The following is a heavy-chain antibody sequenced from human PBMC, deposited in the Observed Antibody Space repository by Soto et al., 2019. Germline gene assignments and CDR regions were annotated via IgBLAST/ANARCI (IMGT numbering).Heavy chain of an antibody. D-gene: IGHD3-10*01. CDR1: GYSFTRYY. V-gene: IGHV1-3*01. Sequence: ASVKVSCKASGYSFTRYYMHWLRQAPGQRPQWMGWINGGSGNTKYSQDFQGRVTFTRDTFATTAYLELSSLRSEDTAVYYCARVPPWGNSAGDYYIQHYDSWGQGTPVTVSS. CDR3: ARVPPWGNSAGDYYIQHYDS. J-gene: IGHJ4*02. CDR2: INGGSGNT.